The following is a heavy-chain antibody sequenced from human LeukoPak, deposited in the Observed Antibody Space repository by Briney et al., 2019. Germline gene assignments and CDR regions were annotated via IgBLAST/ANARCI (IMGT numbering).Heavy chain of an antibody. V-gene: IGHV4-34*01. J-gene: IGHJ4*02. D-gene: IGHD3-16*01. CDR3: ARHGGFYFDS. CDR2: VRRGGDV. CDR1: AVYLIGDY. Sequence: PSETLTLTCGVSAVYLIGDYWSWLRQSPGKGLEWIGQVRRGGDVCYNPSFSSRVTISIDTSKNQFSLKLSSVTATDTAVYYCARHGGFYFDSCGQGILVTVSS.